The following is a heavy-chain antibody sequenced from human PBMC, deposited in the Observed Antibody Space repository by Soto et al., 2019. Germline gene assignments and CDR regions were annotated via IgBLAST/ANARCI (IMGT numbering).Heavy chain of an antibody. CDR1: GASISNYY. J-gene: IGHJ4*02. D-gene: IGHD1-1*01. CDR3: ARHYPIGNNWNYFDH. Sequence: SETLSLTCTVSGASISNYYWAWIRQPPGEGLEWIGYVVHGGRANYNPSLESRVTISVDTSKNQFSLKVTSVTAADTALYFCARHYPIGNNWNYFDHWGQGTLVTVSS. V-gene: IGHV4-59*08. CDR2: VVHGGRA.